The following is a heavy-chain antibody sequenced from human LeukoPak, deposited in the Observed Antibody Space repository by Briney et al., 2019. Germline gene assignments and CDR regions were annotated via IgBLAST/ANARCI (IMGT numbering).Heavy chain of an antibody. V-gene: IGHV4-4*02. CDR3: ARVRGSQGY. CDR1: GGSISSSNW. Sequence: SETLSLTCTVSGGSISSSNWWGWVRQPPGKGLECIGEIYHFGTTNYNPSLKSRVTISVDKSKNQFSLKLSSVTAADTAVYYCARVRGSQGYWGQGTLVTVSS. D-gene: IGHD1-26*01. J-gene: IGHJ4*02. CDR2: IYHFGTT.